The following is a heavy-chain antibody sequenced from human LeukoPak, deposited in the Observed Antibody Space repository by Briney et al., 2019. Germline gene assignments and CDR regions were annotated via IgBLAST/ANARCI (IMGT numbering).Heavy chain of an antibody. J-gene: IGHJ4*02. D-gene: IGHD6-19*01. CDR3: ARQYNSGWGGLHY. V-gene: IGHV4-39*01. Sequence: SETLSLTCTVSGGSISSSSYYWGWIRQPPGKGLEWIGSIYYSGSTYYNPSLKSLVTISVDTSENQFSLKLSSVTAADTAVYYCARQYNSGWGGLHYWGQGTLVTVSS. CDR1: GGSISSSSYY. CDR2: IYYSGST.